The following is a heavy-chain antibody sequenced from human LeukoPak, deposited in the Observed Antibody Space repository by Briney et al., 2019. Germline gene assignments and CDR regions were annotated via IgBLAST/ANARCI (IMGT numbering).Heavy chain of an antibody. Sequence: GGSLRLSCAASGFTFSSYAMSWVRQAPGKGLEWVSAISGSGGSTYYADSVKGRFTNSRDNSKNTLYLQMNSLRAEDTAVYYCAKDLQGSGWYPYYFDYWGQGTLVTVSS. D-gene: IGHD6-19*01. CDR3: AKDLQGSGWYPYYFDY. CDR1: GFTFSSYA. V-gene: IGHV3-23*01. J-gene: IGHJ4*02. CDR2: ISGSGGST.